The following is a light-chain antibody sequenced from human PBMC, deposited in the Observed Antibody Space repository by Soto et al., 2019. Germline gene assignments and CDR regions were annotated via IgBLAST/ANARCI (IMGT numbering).Light chain of an antibody. Sequence: ETVLTQSPGTLSLSPGERATLSCRASQSVSSSYLAWYQQKPRQAPRLLIYGASSRATYIPDGFSGSGSVKALNLTISRLEPEDFSVNYCQQYGSSPWTFGQGPKVEIK. V-gene: IGKV3-20*01. CDR3: QQYGSSPWT. CDR1: QSVSSSY. J-gene: IGKJ1*01. CDR2: GAS.